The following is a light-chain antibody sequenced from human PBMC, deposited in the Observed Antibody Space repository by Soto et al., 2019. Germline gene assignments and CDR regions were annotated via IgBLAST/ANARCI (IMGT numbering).Light chain of an antibody. J-gene: IGKJ1*01. V-gene: IGKV1-27*01. CDR3: QNYNRDHWT. CDR2: GAS. CDR1: EDISNY. Sequence: DIQMTQSPSSLSASVGDRVTITCRASEDISNYLAWYQQKPGKVPKLLIYGASTLQSGVPSRFSGSGSGTDFTLTISSLQTEDVETYYCQNYNRDHWTFGKGTKVESK.